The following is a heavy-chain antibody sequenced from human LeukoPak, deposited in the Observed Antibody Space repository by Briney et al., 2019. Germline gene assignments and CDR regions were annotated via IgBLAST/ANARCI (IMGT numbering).Heavy chain of an antibody. D-gene: IGHD2-2*01. CDR3: ARGGTYQLLSSPVDY. CDR2: IYPGDSDT. CDR1: GYSFTSYW. Sequence: GESLKISCKGSGYSFTSYWIGWVRQMPGKGLEWMGIIYPGDSDTRYSPSFQGQVTISADKSISTAYLQWSSLKASDTAMYYCARGGTYQLLSSPVDYWGQGTLVTVSS. J-gene: IGHJ4*02. V-gene: IGHV5-51*01.